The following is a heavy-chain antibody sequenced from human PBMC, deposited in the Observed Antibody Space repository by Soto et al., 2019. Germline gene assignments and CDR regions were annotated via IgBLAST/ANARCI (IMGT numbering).Heavy chain of an antibody. D-gene: IGHD3-10*01. Sequence: QLQLQESGPGLVKPSETLSLTCTVSGGSISSSSYYWGWIRQPPGKGLEWIGRIYYSGSTYYNPSLKSRVTISVDTSKNQVSLQLSSVTAADTAVYYGAALWGQDWGQGTLVTVSS. CDR2: IYYSGST. V-gene: IGHV4-39*01. CDR3: AALWGQD. J-gene: IGHJ4*02. CDR1: GGSISSSSYY.